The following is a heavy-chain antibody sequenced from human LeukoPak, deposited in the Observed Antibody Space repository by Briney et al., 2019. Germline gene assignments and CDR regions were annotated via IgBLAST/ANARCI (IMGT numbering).Heavy chain of an antibody. CDR3: ARGPPTKYCSSTSCGAYYYYGMDV. CDR2: ISAYNGNT. V-gene: IGHV1-18*01. J-gene: IGHJ6*02. Sequence: GASVKVSCKASGYTFTSYGISWVRQAPGQGLEWMGWISAYNGNTNYAQKLQGRVTMTTDTSTSTAYMELRSLRSEDTAVYYCARGPPTKYCSSTSCGAYYYYGMDVWGQGTTVTVSS. D-gene: IGHD2-2*01. CDR1: GYTFTSYG.